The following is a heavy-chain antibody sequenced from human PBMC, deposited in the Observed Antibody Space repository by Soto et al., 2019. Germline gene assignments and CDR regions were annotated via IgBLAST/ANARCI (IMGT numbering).Heavy chain of an antibody. CDR1: GFTFSSYS. J-gene: IGHJ4*02. CDR3: ARGAAAGLTFDY. Sequence: GGSLRLSCAASGFTFSSYSMNWVRQAPGKGLEWVSSISSSSSYIYYADSVKGRFTISRDNAKNSLYLQMNSLRAEDTAVYYCARGAAAGLTFDYWGQGTLVTVSS. V-gene: IGHV3-21*01. CDR2: ISSSSSYI. D-gene: IGHD6-13*01.